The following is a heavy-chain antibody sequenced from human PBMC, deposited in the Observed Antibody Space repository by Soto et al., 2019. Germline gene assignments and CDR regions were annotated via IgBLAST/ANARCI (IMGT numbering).Heavy chain of an antibody. J-gene: IGHJ4*02. D-gene: IGHD3-9*01. CDR3: ASWDYDVLTGYSYDD. V-gene: IGHV1-69*01. CDR1: GGTFNNYG. CDR2: IIPMIGRT. Sequence: QVQLVQSGAEVKKPGSSVKVSCKASGGTFNNYGMGWVRQAPGQGLEWMGGIIPMIGRTNCAQKFQGRVTLTADASRSTAYMELRSLRSEDTSVYYCASWDYDVLTGYSYDDWGQGTLVTVSS.